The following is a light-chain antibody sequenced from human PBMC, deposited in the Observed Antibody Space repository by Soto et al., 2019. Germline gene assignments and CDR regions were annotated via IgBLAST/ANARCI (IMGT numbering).Light chain of an antibody. Sequence: DIQMTQSPSSLSASVGDRVTITCQASQDISNYLNWYQQKPGKAPKLLIYDASNLETGVPSRFSGSGSGTDFTFTISSLQPEDIATYYCQQYENLPITFGQGTRPEIK. J-gene: IGKJ5*01. V-gene: IGKV1-33*01. CDR2: DAS. CDR1: QDISNY. CDR3: QQYENLPIT.